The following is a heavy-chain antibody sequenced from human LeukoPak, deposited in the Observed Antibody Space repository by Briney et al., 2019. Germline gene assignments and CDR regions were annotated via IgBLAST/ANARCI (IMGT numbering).Heavy chain of an antibody. CDR2: INPNSGGT. CDR3: ARAGRQDIVVVVAARGFAP. V-gene: IGHV1-2*02. J-gene: IGHJ5*02. Sequence: ASVKVSCKASGYTFTGYYMHWVRQAPGQGLEWMGWINPNSGGTNYAQKFQGRVTMTRDTSISTAYMELSRLRSDDTAVYYCARAGRQDIVVVVAARGFAPWGQGTLVTVSS. CDR1: GYTFTGYY. D-gene: IGHD2-15*01.